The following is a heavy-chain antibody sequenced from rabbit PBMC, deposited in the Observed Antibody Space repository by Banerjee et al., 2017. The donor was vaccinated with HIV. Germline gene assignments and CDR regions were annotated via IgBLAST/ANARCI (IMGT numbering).Heavy chain of an antibody. CDR3: VSYDDYGDRNL. CDR2: IYPPAGAA. V-gene: IGHV1S43*01. J-gene: IGHJ4*01. CDR1: GFDFSSSYY. Sequence: QEQLVESGGDLVKPGASLTLTCTASGFDFSSSYYMSWVRQAPGKGLEWIACIYPPAGAADYATWVHGRFTISSHNAQNTLYLQLNSLTAADTATYFCVSYDDYGDRNLWGPGTLVTVS. D-gene: IGHD2-1*01.